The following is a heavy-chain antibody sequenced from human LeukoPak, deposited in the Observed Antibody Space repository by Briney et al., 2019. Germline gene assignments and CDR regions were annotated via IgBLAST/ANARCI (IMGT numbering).Heavy chain of an antibody. CDR2: ISYSGST. V-gene: IGHV4-59*01. J-gene: IGHJ3*01. Sequence: SETLSLTCTVSGGSISSYLWTWIRQPPGKELEWVGYISYSGSTNYNPSLKSRVIISADTSKSQFSLQLSSVTAADTAVYYCAKLSQRRGINDAFDVWGQGTMVTVSS. CDR1: GGSISSYL. CDR3: AKLSQRRGINDAFDV. D-gene: IGHD3-16*02.